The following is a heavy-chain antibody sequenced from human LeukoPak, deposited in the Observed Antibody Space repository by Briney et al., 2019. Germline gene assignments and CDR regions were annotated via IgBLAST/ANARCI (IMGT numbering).Heavy chain of an antibody. Sequence: GGSLRLSCAASEFSVGSNYMTWVRQAPGKGLEWVSLIYSGGSTYYADSVKGRFTISRDNSKNTLYLQMNSLRAEDTAVYYCARAYNWRYYDYWGQGTLVTVSS. V-gene: IGHV3-66*01. J-gene: IGHJ4*02. CDR1: EFSVGSNY. D-gene: IGHD1-20*01. CDR3: ARAYNWRYYDY. CDR2: IYSGGST.